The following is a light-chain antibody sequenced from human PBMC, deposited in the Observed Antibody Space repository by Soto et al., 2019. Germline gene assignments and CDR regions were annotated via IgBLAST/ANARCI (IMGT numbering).Light chain of an antibody. V-gene: IGKV3-15*01. CDR3: QQYNNWPRT. CDR1: QSVSSD. CDR2: GAS. J-gene: IGKJ1*01. Sequence: EIGMTQSPATLSVSPGERATLSCRPSQSVSSDLAWYHQKPGQPPRLLIYGASTRATGIPARFSGSGSGTEFTLTINSLQSEDFAVYYCQQYNNWPRTFGQGTKVDIK.